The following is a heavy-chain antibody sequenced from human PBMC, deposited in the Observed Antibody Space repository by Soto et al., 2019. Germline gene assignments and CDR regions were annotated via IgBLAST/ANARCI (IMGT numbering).Heavy chain of an antibody. CDR2: INHSGST. V-gene: IGHV4-34*01. Sequence: PSETLSLTCAVYGGSFSGYYWSWIRQPPGKGLEWIGEINHSGSTNYSPSLKSRVTMSVDTSKNQFSLKLSSVTAADTAVYYCARLIGGPYSSSWFSRGNGNSYYYYYGMDVWGQGTTVTVSS. CDR3: ARLIGGPYSSSWFSRGNGNSYYYYYGMDV. CDR1: GGSFSGYY. J-gene: IGHJ6*02. D-gene: IGHD6-13*01.